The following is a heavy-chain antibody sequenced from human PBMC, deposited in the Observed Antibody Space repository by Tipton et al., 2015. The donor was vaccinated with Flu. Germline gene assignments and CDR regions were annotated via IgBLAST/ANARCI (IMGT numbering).Heavy chain of an antibody. D-gene: IGHD1-14*01. CDR1: GFTVSTSY. V-gene: IGHV3-53*01. CDR3: ARDEGGTYPD. J-gene: IGHJ4*02. CDR2: VYDDGRT. Sequence: SLRLSCAVSGFTVSTSYMSWVRQPPGKGLEWVSIVYDDGRTYYADSVEGRFAISRDNFKNILYLQMNSLRADDTAVYFCARDEGGTYPDWGQGTLVTVSS.